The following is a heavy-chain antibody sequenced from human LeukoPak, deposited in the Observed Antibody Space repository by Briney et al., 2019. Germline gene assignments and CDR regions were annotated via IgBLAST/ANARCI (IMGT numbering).Heavy chain of an antibody. V-gene: IGHV3-7*01. D-gene: IGHD5-12*01. CDR3: ARGRGHSGYDLYDY. Sequence: GGSLRLSCAASGFTFSSYAMSWVRQAPGKGLEWVADIKQDGGEIYYVDSVKGRFTISRDTAKDSLYLQMNSLRAEDTAVYYCARGRGHSGYDLYDYWGQGTLVTVSS. CDR2: IKQDGGEI. CDR1: GFTFSSYA. J-gene: IGHJ4*02.